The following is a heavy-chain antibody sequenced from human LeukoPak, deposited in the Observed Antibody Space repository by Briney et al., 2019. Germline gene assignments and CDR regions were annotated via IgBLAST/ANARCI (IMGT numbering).Heavy chain of an antibody. Sequence: GEALKISCKGSGYSFSSYLIGWGRQMPGKGLEWMGIIYPGDSETRYSPSFQGQVTISADKSISTAFLQWSSLKASDTAMYYCARPGRATVTRLDYWGQGTLVTVTS. CDR1: GYSFSSYL. V-gene: IGHV5-51*01. D-gene: IGHD4-17*01. CDR2: IYPGDSET. CDR3: ARPGRATVTRLDY. J-gene: IGHJ4*02.